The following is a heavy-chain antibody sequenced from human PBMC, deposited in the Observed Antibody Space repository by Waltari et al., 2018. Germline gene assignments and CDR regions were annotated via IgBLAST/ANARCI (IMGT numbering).Heavy chain of an antibody. CDR2: IKQDGSEE. Sequence: EVQLVESGGGLVQPGGSLGRSCAASGISFSRFWMPGVRQAPGKGLEWGANIKQDGSEEYYVDSVKGRFTISKDNAKNSLYLQMNSLRAEDTAVYFCARERRGQSGWYYFDFWGQGSLVTVSS. CDR3: ARERRGQSGWYYFDF. D-gene: IGHD6-19*01. V-gene: IGHV3-7*01. J-gene: IGHJ4*02. CDR1: GISFSRFW.